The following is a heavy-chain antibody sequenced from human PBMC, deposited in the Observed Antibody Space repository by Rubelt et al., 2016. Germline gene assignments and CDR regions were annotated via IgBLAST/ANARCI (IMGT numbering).Heavy chain of an antibody. Sequence: QVQLVESGGGVVQPGRSLRLSCAASGFTFSSYAMHWVRQAPGKGLEWVAVISYDGSNKYYADSGKGRFPSSRDNSKNKLYLQMNSLRAEDTAVYYCARGPQGDGYNYFDYWGQGTLVTVSS. J-gene: IGHJ4*02. CDR1: GFTFSSYA. CDR3: ARGPQGDGYNYFDY. D-gene: IGHD5-24*01. V-gene: IGHV3-30*04. CDR2: ISYDGSNK.